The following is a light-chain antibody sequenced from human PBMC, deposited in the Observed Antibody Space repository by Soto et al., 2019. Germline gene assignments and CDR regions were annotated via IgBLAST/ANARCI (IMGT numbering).Light chain of an antibody. CDR1: QGISTW. J-gene: IGKJ4*01. CDR3: QQYNNWPLT. Sequence: EIQMTQSPSSVPASVGDRVTITCRASQGISTWLAWYQQKAGKAPNLLIYGASNLHSGVPSRFSGSGSGTNFTLTISSLQPEDFAVYYCQQYNNWPLTFGGGTKVDIK. V-gene: IGKV1-12*01. CDR2: GAS.